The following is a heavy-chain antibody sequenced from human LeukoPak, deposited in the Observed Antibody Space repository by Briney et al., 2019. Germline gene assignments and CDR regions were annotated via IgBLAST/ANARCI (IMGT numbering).Heavy chain of an antibody. D-gene: IGHD6-13*01. V-gene: IGHV4-4*07. CDR1: GGPISSYS. J-gene: IGHJ2*01. CDR3: ARSASSTWPGAWYFDL. Sequence: SETLSLTCTVSGGPISSYSWNWIRQPAGKGLEWIGQISTSGSTNYNPSLKSRVTMSVDTSKNQFSLKLSSVTAADTAVYCCARSASSTWPGAWYFDLWGRGTLVTVSS. CDR2: ISTSGST.